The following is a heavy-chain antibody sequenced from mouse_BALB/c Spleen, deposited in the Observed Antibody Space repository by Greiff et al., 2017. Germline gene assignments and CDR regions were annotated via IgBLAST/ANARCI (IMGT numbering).Heavy chain of an antibody. CDR1: GYTFTSYW. Sequence: QVQLQQPGDELVKPGAPVKLSCKASGYTFTSYWMNWVKQRPGRGLEWIGRIDPSDSETHYNQKFKDKATLTVDKSSSTAYIQLSSLTSEDSAVYYCARSDGYVYYYAMDYWGQGTSVTVSS. CDR2: IDPSDSET. J-gene: IGHJ4*01. V-gene: IGHV1-69*02. CDR3: ARSDGYVYYYAMDY. D-gene: IGHD1-2*01.